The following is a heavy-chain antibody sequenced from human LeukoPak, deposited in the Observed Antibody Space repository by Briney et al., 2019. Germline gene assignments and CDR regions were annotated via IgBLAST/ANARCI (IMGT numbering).Heavy chain of an antibody. D-gene: IGHD6-19*01. CDR3: VRNLAVAGTCFDS. Sequence: GGSLRLSCAASGFTFSSYAMSWVRQAPGKGLEWVSGISGSGGSTYYADSVKGRFTISRDNSKNTLYLQMNSLRAEDTAVYYCVRNLAVAGTCFDSWGQGTLVTVSS. V-gene: IGHV3-23*01. CDR1: GFTFSSYA. J-gene: IGHJ4*02. CDR2: ISGSGGST.